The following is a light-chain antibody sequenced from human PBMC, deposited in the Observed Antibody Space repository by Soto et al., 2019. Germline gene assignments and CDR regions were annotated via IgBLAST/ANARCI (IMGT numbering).Light chain of an antibody. J-gene: IGLJ2*01. CDR3: QVWDSSSDLVV. V-gene: IGLV3-21*02. Sequence: SYELTQPPSVSVAPGQTARITCGGNNIGSKSVHWYQQKPGQAPVLVVYDDSDRPSGIPERFSGSNSGNTASLTIRRVEDGDEADYYCQVWDSSSDLVVFGGGTKVTVL. CDR2: DDS. CDR1: NIGSKS.